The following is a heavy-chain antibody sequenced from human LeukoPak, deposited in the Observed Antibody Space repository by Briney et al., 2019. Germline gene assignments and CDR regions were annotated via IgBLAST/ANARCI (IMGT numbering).Heavy chain of an antibody. Sequence: ASVKVSCKASGYTFTSYDINWVRQATGQGLEWLGYMNPNSGYTGYAQKFQGRVTMTSDTSINTAYMELSSLRSEDTAVYYCARTDIVVVPAAPGYYYYMDVWGKGTTVTVSS. D-gene: IGHD2-2*01. V-gene: IGHV1-8*01. CDR3: ARTDIVVVPAAPGYYYYMDV. J-gene: IGHJ6*03. CDR1: GYTFTSYD. CDR2: MNPNSGYT.